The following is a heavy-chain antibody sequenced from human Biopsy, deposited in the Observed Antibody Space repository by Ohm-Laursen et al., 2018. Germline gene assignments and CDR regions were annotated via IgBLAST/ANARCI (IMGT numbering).Heavy chain of an antibody. J-gene: IGHJ4*02. CDR3: TRSAGYGYDY. CDR1: GFNLSAFA. CDR2: IKKKSNNDAT. V-gene: IGHV3-73*01. D-gene: IGHD5-12*01. Sequence: SLRLSCAASGFNLSAFALHWVRQASGRGLEWVGRIKKKSNNDATAYAESMKGRFSIFRDDSKRTSFLQMNSLKIEDTAVYLCTRSAGYGYDYWGQGILVTVSS.